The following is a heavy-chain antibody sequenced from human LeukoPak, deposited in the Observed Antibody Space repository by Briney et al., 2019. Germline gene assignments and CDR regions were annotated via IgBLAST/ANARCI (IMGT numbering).Heavy chain of an antibody. Sequence: SETLSLTCAVYGGSFSDYYWAWIRQPPGKGLDWIGEINHNGGINYNPSLKSRVTLSLDTSMNHVSLRLTSVTAADTGVYYYASLPPPAAKLDYWGQGTLVTVSS. CDR2: INHNGGI. D-gene: IGHD2-2*01. CDR1: GGSFSDYY. CDR3: ASLPPPAAKLDY. J-gene: IGHJ4*02. V-gene: IGHV4-34*01.